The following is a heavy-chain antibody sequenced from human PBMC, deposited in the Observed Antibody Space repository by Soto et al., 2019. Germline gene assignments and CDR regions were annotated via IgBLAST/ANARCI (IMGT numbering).Heavy chain of an antibody. CDR2: IYYSGST. V-gene: IGHV4-59*08. J-gene: IGHJ4*02. CDR1: GGSISSYY. CDR3: ASLYSSSSDFDY. Sequence: QVQLQESGPGLVKPSETLSLTCTVSGGSISSYYWSWIRQPPGKGLEWIGYIYYSGSTNYNPSLKSRVTISVDTSKNQFSLKLSSVTAADTVVYYCASLYSSSSDFDYWGQGTLVTVSS. D-gene: IGHD6-6*01.